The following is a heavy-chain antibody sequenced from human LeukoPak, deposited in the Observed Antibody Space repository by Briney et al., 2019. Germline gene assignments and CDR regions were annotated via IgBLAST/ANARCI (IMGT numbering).Heavy chain of an antibody. CDR1: GGTFSSYA. Sequence: GASVEVSCKASGGTFSSYAISWVRQAPGQGLEWMGGIIPIFGTANYAQKFQGRVTITTDESTSTAYMELSSLRSEDTAVYYCARGRIAAHPGYYYYYYMDVWGKGTTVTVSS. D-gene: IGHD6-6*01. CDR3: ARGRIAAHPGYYYYYYMDV. CDR2: IIPIFGTA. V-gene: IGHV1-69*05. J-gene: IGHJ6*03.